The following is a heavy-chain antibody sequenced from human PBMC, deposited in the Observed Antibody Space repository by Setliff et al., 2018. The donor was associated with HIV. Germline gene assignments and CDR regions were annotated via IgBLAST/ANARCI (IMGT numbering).Heavy chain of an antibody. J-gene: IGHJ4*02. CDR3: ARDRLYYDSSGYYYLDYFDY. CDR2: IYYNGNA. Sequence: SETLSLTCAVSGGSMRSSGYSWTWIRQAPGKGLEWVGYIYYNGNAYYNPSLKSRVTISVDRSKNQFSLKLSSVTAADTAVYYCARDRLYYDSSGYYYLDYFDYWGQGTLVTVSS. CDR1: GGSMRSSGYS. D-gene: IGHD3-22*01. V-gene: IGHV4-30-2*01.